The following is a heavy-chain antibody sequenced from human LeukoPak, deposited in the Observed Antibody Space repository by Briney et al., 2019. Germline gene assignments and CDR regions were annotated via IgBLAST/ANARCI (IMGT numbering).Heavy chain of an antibody. CDR2: VNSDGSDT. V-gene: IGHV3-74*01. CDR3: ARGGYGHGFDI. J-gene: IGHJ3*02. CDR1: GFTFSSYW. Sequence: AGGSLRLSCAASGFTFSSYWMHWVRQAPGKGLVWVSRVNSDGSDTIYADSVKGRCTISRDNAENTVFLQMNSLRVEDTAVYYCARGGYGHGFDIWGQGTMVTVSS. D-gene: IGHD5-12*01.